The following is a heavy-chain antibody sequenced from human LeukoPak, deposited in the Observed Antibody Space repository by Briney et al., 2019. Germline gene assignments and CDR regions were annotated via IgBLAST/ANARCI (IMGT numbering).Heavy chain of an antibody. CDR2: IYNGGST. Sequence: SGTLSLTCTVSGGSISSHYWRWIRQAPGKGLEWVGDIYNGGSTYYDDSLKGRFTISVDTSKNQFSLQLNRLTAADTAVYFCAREVSVAENNCFDHWGQGTLVTVSS. CDR1: GGSISSHY. J-gene: IGHJ5*02. D-gene: IGHD6-19*01. V-gene: IGHV4-59*11. CDR3: AREVSVAENNCFDH.